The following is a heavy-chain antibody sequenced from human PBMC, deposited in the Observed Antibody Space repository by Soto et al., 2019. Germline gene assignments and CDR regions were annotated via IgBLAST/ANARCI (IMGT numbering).Heavy chain of an antibody. V-gene: IGHV3-23*01. CDR2: VSGSGGST. D-gene: IGHD3-3*01. Sequence: GGSLRLSCAASGFTFSSYAMSWVRQAPGKGLEWVSAVSGSGGSTYYADSVKGRFTISRDNSKNTLYLQMNSLRAEDTAVYYCAKEQPYYDFWSGYFDYWGQGTLVTVSS. CDR1: GFTFSSYA. J-gene: IGHJ4*02. CDR3: AKEQPYYDFWSGYFDY.